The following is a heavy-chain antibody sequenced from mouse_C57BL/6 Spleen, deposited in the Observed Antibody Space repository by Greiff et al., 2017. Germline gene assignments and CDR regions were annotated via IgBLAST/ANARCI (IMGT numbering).Heavy chain of an antibody. CDR3: AGPYYDYPTMDY. Sequence: QVQLQQPEAELVKPGASVKLSCKASGYTFTSYWMHWVKQRPGPGLEWIGMIHPNSGSTNYNEKFKSKATLTVDKSSSTAYMQLSSLTSEDSAVYYCAGPYYDYPTMDYWGQGTSVTVSS. V-gene: IGHV1-64*01. CDR2: IHPNSGST. D-gene: IGHD2-4*01. CDR1: GYTFTSYW. J-gene: IGHJ4*01.